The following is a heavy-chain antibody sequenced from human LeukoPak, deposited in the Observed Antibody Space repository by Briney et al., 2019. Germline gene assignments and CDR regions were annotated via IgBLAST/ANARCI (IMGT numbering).Heavy chain of an antibody. Sequence: GGSLRLSCAASGFTFSDFYMSWIRQAPGKGLEWVSYISSSGGTIYYADSVKGRFTISRDNTKKSLFLQMHSLRAEDTAVYYCAKSFGAYHFDFDYWGHGALVTVSS. CDR2: ISSSGGTI. V-gene: IGHV3-11*01. J-gene: IGHJ4*01. CDR3: AKSFGAYHFDFDY. CDR1: GFTFSDFY. D-gene: IGHD3-16*01.